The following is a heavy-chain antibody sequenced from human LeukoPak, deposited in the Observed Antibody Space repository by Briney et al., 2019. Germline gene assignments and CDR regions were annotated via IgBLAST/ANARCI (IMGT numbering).Heavy chain of an antibody. CDR3: AKGQVTTATQVRFDP. J-gene: IGHJ5*02. V-gene: IGHV3-23*01. CDR1: GFTFSSYA. D-gene: IGHD4-17*01. Sequence: PGGSLRLSCAASGFTFSSYAMAWVRQAPGGGLQWVSTLSGGGDTSLYAESVKGRFTISRDNSKNTLYLQMNGLRGEDTAVYYCAKGQVTTATQVRFDPWGRGTLVTVSS. CDR2: LSGGGDTS.